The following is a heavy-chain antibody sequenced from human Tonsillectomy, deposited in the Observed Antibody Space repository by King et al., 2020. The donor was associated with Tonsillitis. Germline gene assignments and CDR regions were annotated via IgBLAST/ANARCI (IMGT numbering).Heavy chain of an antibody. CDR3: ARDLYCSSTSCYPGNFDY. CDR2: IYYSGST. Sequence: VQLQESGPGLVKPSQTLSLTCTVSGGSISSGGHYWSWIRQHPGKGLEWIGYIYYSGSTYYNPSLKSRVTISVDTSENQFSLKLTSVTAADTAVYYCARDLYCSSTSCYPGNFDYWGQGTLVTVSS. D-gene: IGHD2-2*01. CDR1: GGSISSGGHY. V-gene: IGHV4-31*03. J-gene: IGHJ4*02.